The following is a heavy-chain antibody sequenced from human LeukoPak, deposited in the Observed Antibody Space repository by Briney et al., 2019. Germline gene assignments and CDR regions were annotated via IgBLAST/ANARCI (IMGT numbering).Heavy chain of an antibody. CDR3: ARDVVLMGILN. V-gene: IGHV1-69*01. CDR1: GGTFSSYA. CDR2: IIPIFGTA. Sequence: ASVKVSCKASGGTFSSYAISWVRQAPGQGLEWMGGIIPIFGTANYAQKFQGRVTITADESTSTAYMELSSLRSEDTAAYYCARDVVLMGILNWGQGTLVTVSS. D-gene: IGHD2-8*01. J-gene: IGHJ4*02.